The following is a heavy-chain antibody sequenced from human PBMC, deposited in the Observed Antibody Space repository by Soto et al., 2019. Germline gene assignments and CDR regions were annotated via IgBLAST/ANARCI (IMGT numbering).Heavy chain of an antibody. Sequence: ASVKVSCKASGYSLTNYGVTWVRQAPGQGLEWLGRVTPYKADTNSAQNLQGRVTMATDTSTNTAYLELRSLRSDDTAVYFCATDGPSNSGNLYAFDIWGQGTMVTVSS. D-gene: IGHD5-12*01. J-gene: IGHJ3*02. CDR1: GYSLTNYG. CDR2: VTPYKADT. CDR3: ATDGPSNSGNLYAFDI. V-gene: IGHV1-18*04.